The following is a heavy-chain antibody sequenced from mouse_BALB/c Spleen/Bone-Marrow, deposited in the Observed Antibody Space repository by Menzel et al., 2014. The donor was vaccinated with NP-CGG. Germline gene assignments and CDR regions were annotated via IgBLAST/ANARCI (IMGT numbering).Heavy chain of an antibody. J-gene: IGHJ1*01. CDR1: GYSFTDYT. D-gene: IGHD1-1*01. Sequence: EVQRVESGPELVKPGASMKISCKASGYSFTDYTMTWVKQSHGKNLEWIGLINPYNGGTGYNQKFKGKATLTVDKSSSTAYTDLLSLTSEDSAVYYCATYYGSGWYFDVWGAGTTVTVSS. CDR2: INPYNGGT. CDR3: ATYYGSGWYFDV. V-gene: IGHV1-26*01.